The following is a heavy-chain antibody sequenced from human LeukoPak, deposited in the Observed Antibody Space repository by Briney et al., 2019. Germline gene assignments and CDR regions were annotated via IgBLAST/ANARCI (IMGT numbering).Heavy chain of an antibody. CDR2: IKQDGSEK. CDR1: GFTFSSDW. J-gene: IGHJ3*02. D-gene: IGHD1-26*01. CDR3: ARLSLLGNAFDI. V-gene: IGHV3-7*01. Sequence: GGSLRLSCAASGFTFSSDWMSWVRQAPGKGLEWVANIKQDGSEKYYVDSVKGRFTISRDNAKNSLYLQMNSLRAEDTAVYYCARLSLLGNAFDIWGQGTMVTVSS.